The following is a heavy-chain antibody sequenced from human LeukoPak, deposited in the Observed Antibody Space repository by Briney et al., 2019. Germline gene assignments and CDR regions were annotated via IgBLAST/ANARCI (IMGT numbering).Heavy chain of an antibody. CDR2: ISGSGSTV. D-gene: IGHD4-23*01. V-gene: IGHV3-11*01. J-gene: IGHJ5*01. Sequence: GGSLRLSCAASGFTFSDYYMSWIRQAPGKGLEWVSYISGSGSTVYYAASVRGRFTISRDNAKNSLFLQMNSLRAEDTAVCYCARDRGNSDPGDWFDSWGQGTLVTVSS. CDR3: ARDRGNSDPGDWFDS. CDR1: GFTFSDYY.